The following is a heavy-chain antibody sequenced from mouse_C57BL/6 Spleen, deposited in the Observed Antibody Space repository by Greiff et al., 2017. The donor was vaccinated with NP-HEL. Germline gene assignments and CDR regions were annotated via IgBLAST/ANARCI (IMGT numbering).Heavy chain of an antibody. CDR3: AREQITTVVANWYFDV. CDR2: INPYNGDT. CDR1: GYSFTGYF. V-gene: IGHV1-20*01. D-gene: IGHD1-1*01. J-gene: IGHJ1*03. Sequence: EVQLQESGPELVKPGDSVKISCKASGYSFTGYFMNCVMQSHGKSLEWIGRINPYNGDTFYNQKFKGKATLTVDKSSSTAHMELRSLTSEDSAVYYCAREQITTVVANWYFDVWGTGTTVTVSS.